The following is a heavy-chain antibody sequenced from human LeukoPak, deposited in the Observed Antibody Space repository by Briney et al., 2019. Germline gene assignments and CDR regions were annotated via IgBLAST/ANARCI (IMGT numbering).Heavy chain of an antibody. Sequence: PGGSLRLSCAASGFTVSSNYMSWVRQAPGKGLEWVSVIYSDGSTYYADSVKGRFTISRDDSKNTLYLQMNSLRAEDTAVYYCAKEGAANYYYYMDVWGKGTTVTVSS. D-gene: IGHD1-26*01. J-gene: IGHJ6*03. V-gene: IGHV3-53*05. CDR3: AKEGAANYYYYMDV. CDR2: IYSDGST. CDR1: GFTVSSNY.